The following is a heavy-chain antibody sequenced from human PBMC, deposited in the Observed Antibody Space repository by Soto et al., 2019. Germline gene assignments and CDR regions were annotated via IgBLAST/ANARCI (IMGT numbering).Heavy chain of an antibody. CDR1: GGTFSSYA. CDR3: ASHYDTGGYYYRGLNY. D-gene: IGHD3-22*01. CDR2: IIPIFGTA. V-gene: IGHV1-69*12. Sequence: QVQLVQAGAEVKKPGSSVKVSCKASGGTFSSYAISWVRQAPGQGLEWMGGIIPIFGTADYAQKFQGRVTFTADYSTSTAYMELSSLRSEDTVVYYCASHYDTGGYYYRGLNYWGQGTLVTVSS. J-gene: IGHJ4*02.